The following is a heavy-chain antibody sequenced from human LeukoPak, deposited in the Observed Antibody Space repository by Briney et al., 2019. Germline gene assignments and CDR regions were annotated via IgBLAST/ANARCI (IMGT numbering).Heavy chain of an antibody. Sequence: SETLSLTCSVSGQSTTTYRWSWIRQSAAKGLEWMGRIDEDGSTTYSPSLRSRVTVSADTSKNQVSLKLKFVTAADTAVYFCARGYRSTTHCHFDSWGRGTLVTVSS. V-gene: IGHV4-4*07. CDR2: IDEDGST. CDR3: ARGYRSTTHCHFDS. D-gene: IGHD2-2*01. J-gene: IGHJ5*01. CDR1: GQSTTTYR.